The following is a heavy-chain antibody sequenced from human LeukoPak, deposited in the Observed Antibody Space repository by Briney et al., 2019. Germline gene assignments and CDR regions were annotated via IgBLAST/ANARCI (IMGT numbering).Heavy chain of an antibody. CDR1: GFTFSSYV. CDR2: ISSSGSTI. D-gene: IGHD5-24*01. V-gene: IGHV3-48*03. CDR3: AREGMATTVDY. J-gene: IGHJ4*02. Sequence: PGGSLRLSCAASGFTFSSYVMNWVRQAPGKGLEWVSYISSSGSTIYYADSVKGRFTISRDNAKNSLYLQMNSLRAEDTAVYYCAREGMATTVDYWGQGTLVTVSS.